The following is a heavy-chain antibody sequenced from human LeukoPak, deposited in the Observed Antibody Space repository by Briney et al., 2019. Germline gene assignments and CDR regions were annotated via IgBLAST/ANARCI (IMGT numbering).Heavy chain of an antibody. D-gene: IGHD3-3*01. Sequence: GGSLRLSCAASGFTFSSYAMSWVRQAPGKGLEGVSAISGSGGSTHYADSVKGRFTISRDNSKNTLYLQMNSLRAEDTAVYYCAKAIRFLEWLLPVGMDVWGQGTTVTVSS. CDR2: ISGSGGST. J-gene: IGHJ6*02. CDR1: GFTFSSYA. V-gene: IGHV3-23*01. CDR3: AKAIRFLEWLLPVGMDV.